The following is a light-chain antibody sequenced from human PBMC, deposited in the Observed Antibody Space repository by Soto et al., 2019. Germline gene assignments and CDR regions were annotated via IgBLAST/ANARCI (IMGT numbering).Light chain of an antibody. V-gene: IGKV3-20*01. Sequence: EIVLTQSPGTLSLSPGERATLSCRASQSVRSSYLAWYQQKPGQAPRLLIYGAYSRATGNPDRFSGSGSETDFTLTISRLEPEDFAVYYCQQYGSSPYTFGQGTKLEIK. CDR1: QSVRSSY. J-gene: IGKJ2*01. CDR2: GAY. CDR3: QQYGSSPYT.